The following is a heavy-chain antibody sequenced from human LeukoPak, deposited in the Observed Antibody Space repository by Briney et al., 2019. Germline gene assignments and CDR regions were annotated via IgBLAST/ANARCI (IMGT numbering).Heavy chain of an antibody. CDR1: GGSFVRYA. V-gene: IGHV1-69*10. CDR3: ARTSLFSIFGVVIIPVWFDP. J-gene: IGHJ5*02. CDR2: IVPILGTA. D-gene: IGHD3-3*01. Sequence: AASVKVSCKAPGGSFVRYAISWVRQAPGQGLEWMGGIVPILGTANYAQKLQGRVTMTTDTSTSTAYMELRSLRSDDTAVYYCARTSLFSIFGVVIIPVWFDPWGQGTLVTVSS.